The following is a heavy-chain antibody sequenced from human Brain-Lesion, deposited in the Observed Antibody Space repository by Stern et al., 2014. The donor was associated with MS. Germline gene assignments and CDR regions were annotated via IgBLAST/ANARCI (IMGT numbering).Heavy chain of an antibody. CDR2: IYYSGFT. Sequence: QVQLQESGPGLVKPSKTLSLTCTVSGGSISSSTYYWAWIRQPPGKGLEWIGNIYYSGFTYYNPSLKSRVTISVDMSKNQFSLKLSSVTAADTAIYYCARHDSVPRPSQLYSARDRGPGYFDYWGQGTLVTVSS. J-gene: IGHJ4*02. CDR1: GGSISSSTYY. V-gene: IGHV4-39*01. CDR3: ARHDSVPRPSQLYSARDRGPGYFDY. D-gene: IGHD1-26*01.